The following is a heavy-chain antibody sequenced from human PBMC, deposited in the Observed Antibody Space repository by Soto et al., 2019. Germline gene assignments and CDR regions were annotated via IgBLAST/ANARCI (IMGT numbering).Heavy chain of an antibody. Sequence: SETLSLTCTVSGGSISSNYYCWSWIRQSPDRGLKWIGHIYNGGTIYKNPSLASRITKSVDTSKTQFSLDLNSVTAADTAVYYCARGPSGDKVDYWGQGILVTVSS. CDR1: GGSISSNYYC. D-gene: IGHD7-27*01. CDR3: ARGPSGDKVDY. J-gene: IGHJ4*02. CDR2: IYNGGTI. V-gene: IGHV4-30-4*01.